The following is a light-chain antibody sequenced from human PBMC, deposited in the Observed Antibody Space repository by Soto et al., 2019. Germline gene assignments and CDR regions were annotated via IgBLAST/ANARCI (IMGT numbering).Light chain of an antibody. Sequence: DIPMTQSPSSLSASVGDRVTITCRASQGISNYLAWYQQKPGKVPKLLIYAASTLQSGVPSRFSGSGPGTDFTLTISSLQPEDVATYYCQKYNSAPLLTFGGGTKVEIK. CDR3: QKYNSAPLLT. CDR1: QGISNY. J-gene: IGKJ4*01. V-gene: IGKV1-27*01. CDR2: AAS.